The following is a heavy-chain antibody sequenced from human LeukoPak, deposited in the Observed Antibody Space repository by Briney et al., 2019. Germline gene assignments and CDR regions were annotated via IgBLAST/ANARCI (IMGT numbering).Heavy chain of an antibody. Sequence: GESLKISCKGSGYSFTSYWIGWVRQMPGKGLEWMANIKQDGSDKYYVDSVKGRFTISRDNAKNSLYLQMNSLRAEDTAVYYCARDPYDSSWGLCYFDYWGQGNLVTVSS. CDR2: IKQDGSDK. CDR3: ARDPYDSSWGLCYFDY. CDR1: GYSFTSYW. D-gene: IGHD3-22*01. J-gene: IGHJ4*02. V-gene: IGHV3-7*04.